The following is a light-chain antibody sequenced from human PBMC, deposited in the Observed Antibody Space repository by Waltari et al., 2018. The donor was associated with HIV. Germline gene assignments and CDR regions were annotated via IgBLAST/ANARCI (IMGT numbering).Light chain of an antibody. Sequence: EIELTQSPATLSLYPGERTTLSCRASQSVSSYLAWYQQKPGQAPRLLIYDASNRATGIPARFSGSGSGTDFTLTISSLEPEDFAVYYCQQRSNWPPSITFGQGTRLEIK. V-gene: IGKV3-11*01. CDR2: DAS. J-gene: IGKJ5*01. CDR3: QQRSNWPPSIT. CDR1: QSVSSY.